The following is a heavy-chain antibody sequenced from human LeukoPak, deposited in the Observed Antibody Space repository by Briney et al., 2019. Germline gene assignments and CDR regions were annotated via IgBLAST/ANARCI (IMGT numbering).Heavy chain of an antibody. D-gene: IGHD1-14*01. CDR3: ARGIRSTGIAEPPDY. Sequence: PGGSLRLSCAASGFTFSSYSMNWVRQAPGKGLEWVAVISYDGSNKYYADSVKGRFTISRDNSKNTLYLQMNSLRAEDTAVYYCARGIRSTGIAEPPDYWGQGTLVTVSS. V-gene: IGHV3-30*03. CDR1: GFTFSSYS. CDR2: ISYDGSNK. J-gene: IGHJ4*02.